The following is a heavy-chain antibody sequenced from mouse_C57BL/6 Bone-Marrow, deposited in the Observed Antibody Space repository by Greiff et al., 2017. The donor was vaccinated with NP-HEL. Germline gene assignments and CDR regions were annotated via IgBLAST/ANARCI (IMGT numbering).Heavy chain of an antibody. Sequence: EVQLVESGEGLVKPGGSLKLSCAASGFTFSSYAMSWVRQTPEKRLEWVAYISSGGDYIYYADTVKGRFTISRDNARNTLYLQMSSLKSEDTAKYYCTRALYYGSRRWYFDVWGTGTTVTVSS. J-gene: IGHJ1*03. CDR2: ISSGGDYI. D-gene: IGHD1-1*01. CDR3: TRALYYGSRRWYFDV. CDR1: GFTFSSYA. V-gene: IGHV5-9-1*02.